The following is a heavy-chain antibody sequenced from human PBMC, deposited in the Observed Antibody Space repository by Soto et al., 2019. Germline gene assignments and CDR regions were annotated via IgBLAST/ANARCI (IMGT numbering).Heavy chain of an antibody. CDR1: GGSIRSNRYY. J-gene: IGHJ4*02. CDR2: IYYSGST. Sequence: PLETLSLTGIFSGGSIRSNRYYGACLRTPPGKGLEWIGSIYYSGSTDYNPSLKSRVTISVDTSKNQFSLKLSSVTAADMAVYYCARRGSSSWYGYWGQGTLVTVS. CDR3: ARRGSSSWYGY. D-gene: IGHD6-13*01. V-gene: IGHV4-39*01.